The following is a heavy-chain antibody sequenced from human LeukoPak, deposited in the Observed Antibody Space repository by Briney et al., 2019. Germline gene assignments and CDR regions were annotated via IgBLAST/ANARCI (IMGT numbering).Heavy chain of an antibody. V-gene: IGHV1-69*13. J-gene: IGHJ4*02. Sequence: ASVKVSCKASGGTFSSYAISWVRQAPGQGLEWMGGIIPIFGTANYAQKFQGRVTITAVESTSTAYMELSSLRSEDTAVYYCARGRFLEWLSHFDYWGQGTLVTVSS. CDR3: ARGRFLEWLSHFDY. CDR2: IIPIFGTA. D-gene: IGHD3-3*01. CDR1: GGTFSSYA.